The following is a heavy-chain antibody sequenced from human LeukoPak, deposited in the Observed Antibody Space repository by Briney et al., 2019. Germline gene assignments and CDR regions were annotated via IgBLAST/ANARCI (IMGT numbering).Heavy chain of an antibody. V-gene: IGHV4-34*01. CDR1: GGSFSDFY. J-gene: IGHJ6*03. CDR2: INHSGTT. Sequence: SETLPLTCAVYGGSFSDFYCTWIRQPPGKGLEWSGEINHSGTTKYNPSLKSRVTILLDTSKNQFSLKVCSLTAADTAVYYCATTRGVITLDGYHYYIDVWGKGTTVTVSS. D-gene: IGHD3-10*01. CDR3: ATTRGVITLDGYHYYIDV.